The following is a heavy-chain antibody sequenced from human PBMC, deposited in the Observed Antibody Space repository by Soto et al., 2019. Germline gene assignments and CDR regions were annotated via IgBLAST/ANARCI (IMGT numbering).Heavy chain of an antibody. CDR2: VYYSGST. J-gene: IGHJ5*02. Sequence: PSETLSLTCTVSGGSIFSSYWTWIRQPPGKGLEWIGNVYYSGSTNYNPSLKSRITISVDTSKNQFSLNLSSVTAADTAVYYCATVPAASSWLDPWGQGTLVTV. CDR3: ATVPAASSWLDP. V-gene: IGHV4-59*01. CDR1: GGSIFSSY. D-gene: IGHD2-15*01.